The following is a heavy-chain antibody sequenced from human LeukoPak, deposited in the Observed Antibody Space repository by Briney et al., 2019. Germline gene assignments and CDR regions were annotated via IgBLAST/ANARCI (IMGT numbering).Heavy chain of an antibody. CDR2: IYHSGST. D-gene: IGHD2-2*01. V-gene: IGHV4-38-2*01. J-gene: IGHJ5*02. CDR1: GYSISSGYY. CDR3: AMEVVPAAMWSLHWFDP. Sequence: PSETLSLTCAVSGYSISSGYYWGWIRQPPGKGLEWIGSIYHSGSTYYNPSLESRVTISVDTSKNQFSLKLSSVTAADTAVYYCAMEVVPAAMWSLHWFDPWGQGTLVTVSS.